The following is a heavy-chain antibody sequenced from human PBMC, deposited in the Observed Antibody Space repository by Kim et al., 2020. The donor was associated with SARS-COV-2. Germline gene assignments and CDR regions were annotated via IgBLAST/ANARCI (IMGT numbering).Heavy chain of an antibody. CDR3: ARRRGWNTGSSFDY. Sequence: GESLKISCRSSGYSFSSYWICWVRQMPGKGLEWMGIIYPGDSDTRYSPSFQGQVTISADKSISTAYLQWSSLKASDTAMYYCARRRGWNTGSSFDYWGQGTLVTVSS. CDR1: GYSFSSYW. J-gene: IGHJ4*02. V-gene: IGHV5-51*01. CDR2: IYPGDSDT. D-gene: IGHD1-1*01.